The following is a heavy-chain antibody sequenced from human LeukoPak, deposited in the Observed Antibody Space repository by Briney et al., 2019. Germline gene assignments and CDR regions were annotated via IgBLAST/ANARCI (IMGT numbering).Heavy chain of an antibody. D-gene: IGHD2-2*01. CDR2: IYPGDSDT. CDR3: ARLRYCSSTSCSPPPFDY. CDR1: GYSFTSYW. J-gene: IGHJ4*02. Sequence: GESLKISCKGSGYSFTSYWIGWVRQMPGKGLEWMGIIYPGDSDTRYSPSFQGQVTISADKSTSTAYLQWSSLKASDTAMYYCARLRYCSSTSCSPPPFDYWAREPWVTVSS. V-gene: IGHV5-51*01.